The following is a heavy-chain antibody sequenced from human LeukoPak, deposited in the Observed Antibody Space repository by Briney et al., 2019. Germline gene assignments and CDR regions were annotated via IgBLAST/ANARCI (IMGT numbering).Heavy chain of an antibody. V-gene: IGHV4-61*02. CDR1: GGSISSGSYY. CDR2: IYTSGST. J-gene: IGHJ4*02. Sequence: SETLSLTCTVSGGSISSGSYYWSWIRQPAGKGLEWIGRIYTSGSTNYNPSLKSRVTMSVDTSKNQFSLKLSSVTAADTAVYYCARERRGLDYWGQGTLVTVSS. CDR3: ARERRGLDY. D-gene: IGHD3-16*01.